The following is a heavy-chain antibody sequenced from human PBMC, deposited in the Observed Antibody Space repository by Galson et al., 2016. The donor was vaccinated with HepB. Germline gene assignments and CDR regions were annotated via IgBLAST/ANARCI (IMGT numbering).Heavy chain of an antibody. CDR2: IDWDDDK. D-gene: IGHD2-21*02. CDR1: GFSLSTSGMC. Sequence: PALVKPTQTLTLTYTFSGFSLSTSGMCVSWIRQPPGKALEWLALIDWDDDKYYNTSLRTRLTISKDTSKNQVVLTMINMDPVDTATYSCARTGTDCGGDCYYYFDYWGQGTLVTVSS. J-gene: IGHJ4*02. CDR3: ARTGTDCGGDCYYYFDY. V-gene: IGHV2-70*01.